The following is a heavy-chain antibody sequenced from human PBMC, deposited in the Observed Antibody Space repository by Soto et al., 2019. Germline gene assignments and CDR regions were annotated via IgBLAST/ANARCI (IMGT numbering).Heavy chain of an antibody. J-gene: IGHJ6*03. Sequence: SETLSLTCAVYGGSFSGYYWSWIRQPPGKGLEWIGEINHSGSTNYNPSLKSRVTISVDTSKNQFSLKLSSVTAADTAVYYCARGRMYCSSTSCPLRGYYYYMDVWGKGTTVTVSS. V-gene: IGHV4-34*01. CDR1: GGSFSGYY. D-gene: IGHD2-2*01. CDR3: ARGRMYCSSTSCPLRGYYYYMDV. CDR2: INHSGST.